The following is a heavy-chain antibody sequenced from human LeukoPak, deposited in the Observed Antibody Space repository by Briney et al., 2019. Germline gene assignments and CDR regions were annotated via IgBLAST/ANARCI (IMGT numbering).Heavy chain of an antibody. D-gene: IGHD6-13*01. J-gene: IGHJ4*02. Sequence: SDTLSLTCAVHGGSFSGYYWSWLRQPPGKGLEWIGEINHSGSTNYNPSLKSRVTISVDTSKNQFSLKLSSVTAADTAVYYCARGGRGRGIAAAGRGTLDYWGQGTLVTVSS. V-gene: IGHV4-34*01. CDR3: ARGGRGRGIAAAGRGTLDY. CDR1: GGSFSGYY. CDR2: INHSGST.